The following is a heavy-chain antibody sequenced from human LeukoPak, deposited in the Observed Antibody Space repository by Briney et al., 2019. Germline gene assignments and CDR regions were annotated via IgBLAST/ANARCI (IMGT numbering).Heavy chain of an antibody. CDR3: ARVGNSIFGTPMDAFDI. Sequence: GGSLRLSCAASGFTFYDYGMSWVRQVPGKGLEWVSFINWNGDSRGYVDSVKGRFTVSRDKATKSLYLEMNSLRDEDTAFFYCARVGNSIFGTPMDAFDIWSQGTLVTVSS. D-gene: IGHD3-3*01. CDR2: INWNGDSR. CDR1: GFTFYDYG. V-gene: IGHV3-20*04. J-gene: IGHJ3*02.